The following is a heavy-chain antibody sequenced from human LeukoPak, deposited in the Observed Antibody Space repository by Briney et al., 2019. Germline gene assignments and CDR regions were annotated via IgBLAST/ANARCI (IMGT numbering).Heavy chain of an antibody. D-gene: IGHD6-13*01. CDR2: ITTSGNVI. J-gene: IGHJ4*02. V-gene: IGHV3-11*04. CDR1: GFIFSDYH. Sequence: GGSLRLSCAASGFIFSDYHMSWIRQAPGEGLEWVSYITTSGNVIYYADSVRGRFTISRDNAKKSLYLQVNSLRAEDTAVYFCARAAPAASILHVDYWGRGTLVTVSS. CDR3: ARAAPAASILHVDY.